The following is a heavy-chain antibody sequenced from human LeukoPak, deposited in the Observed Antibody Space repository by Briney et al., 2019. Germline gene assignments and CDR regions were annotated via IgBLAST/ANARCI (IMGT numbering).Heavy chain of an antibody. D-gene: IGHD5-18*01. CDR3: ARDWSTNTAMVLDY. Sequence: GGSLRLSCAASGFTFSDHYMGWIRQAPGKGLEWVSHISSSGSTIYYADSVKGRFTISRDNAKNSLYLQMNSLRAEDTAVYYCARDWSTNTAMVLDYWGQGTLVTVSS. V-gene: IGHV3-11*01. J-gene: IGHJ4*02. CDR2: ISSSGSTI. CDR1: GFTFSDHY.